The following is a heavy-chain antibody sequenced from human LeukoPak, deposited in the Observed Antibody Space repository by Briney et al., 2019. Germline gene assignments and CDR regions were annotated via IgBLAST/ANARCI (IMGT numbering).Heavy chain of an antibody. D-gene: IGHD2-15*01. CDR3: ARGSVVVAATGFDY. J-gene: IGHJ4*02. V-gene: IGHV3-20*04. CDR2: INWNGGST. CDR1: GFTFDDYG. Sequence: GGSLRLSCAASGFTFDDYGMSWVRQAPGKGLEWVSGINWNGGSTGYADSVKGRFTISRDNAKNSLYLQMNRLRAEDTALYYCARGSVVVAATGFDYWGQGTLVTVSS.